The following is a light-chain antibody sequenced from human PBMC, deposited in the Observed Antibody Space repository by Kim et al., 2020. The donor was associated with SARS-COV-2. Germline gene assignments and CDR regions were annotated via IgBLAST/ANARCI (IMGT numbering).Light chain of an antibody. V-gene: IGKV3-15*01. Sequence: EIVMTQSPATLSVSPGERATLSCRASQSVSSNLAWYQQKPGQAPRLLIYGASTRATGIPARFSGCGSGTEFTLTISSLQSEDFAVYYCQQYNNWPPWTFGQGTKVDIK. CDR3: QQYNNWPPWT. J-gene: IGKJ1*01. CDR2: GAS. CDR1: QSVSSN.